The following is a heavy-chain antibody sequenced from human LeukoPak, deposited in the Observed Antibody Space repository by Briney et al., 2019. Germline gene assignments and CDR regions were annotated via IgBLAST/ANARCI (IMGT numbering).Heavy chain of an antibody. J-gene: IGHJ6*02. CDR2: ISYDGSNK. Sequence: GSLRLSCAASGFTFSSYGMHWVRQAPGKGLEWVAVISYDGSNKYYADSVKGRFTISRDNSKNTLYLQMNSLRAEDTAVYYCAKERAIHRYYYYGMDVWGQGTTVTVSS. CDR1: GFTFSSYG. V-gene: IGHV3-30*18. D-gene: IGHD5-18*01. CDR3: AKERAIHRYYYYGMDV.